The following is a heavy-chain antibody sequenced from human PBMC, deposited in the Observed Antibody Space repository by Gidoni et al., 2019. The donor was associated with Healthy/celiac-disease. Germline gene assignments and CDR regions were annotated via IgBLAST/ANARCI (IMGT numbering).Heavy chain of an antibody. Sequence: QVQLQESGPGLVKPSETLSLTCTVSGGSISSYYWSWIRQPPGKGLEWIGYIYYSGSTNYNPSLKSRVTISVDTSKNQFSLKLSSVTAAETAVYYCARVGWKHFGFGSWFDPWGQGTLVTVSS. J-gene: IGHJ5*02. D-gene: IGHD3-3*02. CDR1: GGSISSYY. CDR3: ARVGWKHFGFGSWFDP. CDR2: IYYSGST. V-gene: IGHV4-59*01.